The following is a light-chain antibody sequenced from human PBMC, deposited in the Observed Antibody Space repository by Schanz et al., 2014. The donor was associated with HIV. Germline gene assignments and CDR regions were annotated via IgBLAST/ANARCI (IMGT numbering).Light chain of an antibody. CDR1: NSDINFYYY. CDR2: DGS. J-gene: IGLJ2*01. V-gene: IGLV2-14*03. CDR3: SSLAADNTLV. Sequence: QSALTQPASVSGSPGQSITISCTGPNSDINFYYYVSWFQQHPGKAPQLMIYDGSSRPSGVSNRFSGSKSGNTASLTVSGLLAEDEGDYYCSSLAADNTLVFGGGTKLTVL.